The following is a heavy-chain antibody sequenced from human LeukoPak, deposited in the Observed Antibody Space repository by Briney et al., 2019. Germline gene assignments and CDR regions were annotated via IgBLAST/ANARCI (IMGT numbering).Heavy chain of an antibody. CDR2: IYHSGST. CDR1: GSSITSGYS. V-gene: IGHV4-38-2*02. Sequence: SETPSLTCTVSGSSITSGYSWGSIRQPPGKGLEWNGSIYHSGSTYYNPSLKSRVTISVDTSKNQFSLKLSSVTAADTAVYYCASLGYCSSTSCQIAIDYWGQGTLVTVSS. D-gene: IGHD2-2*01. J-gene: IGHJ4*02. CDR3: ASLGYCSSTSCQIAIDY.